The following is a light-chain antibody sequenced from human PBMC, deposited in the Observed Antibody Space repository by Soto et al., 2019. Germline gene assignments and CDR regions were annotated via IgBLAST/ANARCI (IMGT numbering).Light chain of an antibody. CDR1: SSNIGAGYD. V-gene: IGLV1-40*01. CDR3: QSYDSSLSGSYV. J-gene: IGLJ1*01. CDR2: GNS. Sequence: QSVLTQPPSVSGAPGQRVTISCTGSSSNIGAGYDVHWYQQLPGTAPKLLIYGNSNRPSGDPDRFSGSKSGTSASLAITGLQAEDDADYYCQSYDSSLSGSYVFGTGTKLTV.